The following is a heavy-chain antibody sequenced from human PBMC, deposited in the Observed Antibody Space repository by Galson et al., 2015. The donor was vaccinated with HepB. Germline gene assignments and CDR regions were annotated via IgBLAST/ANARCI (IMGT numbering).Heavy chain of an antibody. Sequence: SLRLSCAASGFTSSSYTMHWVRQAPGKGLEWVAVISYDGGNKYYADSVKGRFTISRDNSKNTLYLQMNSLRAEDTAVYYCARDLPWFDPWGQGTLVTVSS. CDR2: ISYDGGNK. V-gene: IGHV3-30-3*01. J-gene: IGHJ5*02. CDR1: GFTSSSYT. CDR3: ARDLPWFDP.